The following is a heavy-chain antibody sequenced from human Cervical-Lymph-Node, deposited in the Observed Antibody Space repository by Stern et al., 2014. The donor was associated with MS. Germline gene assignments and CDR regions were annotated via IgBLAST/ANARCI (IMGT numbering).Heavy chain of an antibody. CDR2: IYWDDDK. V-gene: IGHV2-5*02. CDR3: AHRHGWLRAFDI. D-gene: IGHD5-24*01. J-gene: IGHJ3*02. CDR1: GFSFNSTGVG. Sequence: QVTLRESGPTLVKPTQTHTLTCTFSGFSFNSTGVGVGWIRQPPGKALEWLAIIYWDDDKRYSPSLQSRLTITKDPSKDQVVLTMTNLDPVDTATYFCAHRHGWLRAFDIWGPGTTVTVSS.